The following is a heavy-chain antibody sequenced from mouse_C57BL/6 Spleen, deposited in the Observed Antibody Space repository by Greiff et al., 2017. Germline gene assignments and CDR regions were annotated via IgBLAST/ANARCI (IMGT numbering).Heavy chain of an antibody. CDR2: ISSGSSTI. CDR3: ARGHFDY. V-gene: IGHV5-17*01. J-gene: IGHJ2*01. Sequence: DVMLVESGGGLVKPGGSLQLSCAASGFTFSDYGMHWVRQAPEKGLEWVAYISSGSSTIYYANTVMGRFTISRDNAKYTLFLQMTSLRSEDTAMYYCARGHFDYWGQGTTLTVSS. CDR1: GFTFSDYG.